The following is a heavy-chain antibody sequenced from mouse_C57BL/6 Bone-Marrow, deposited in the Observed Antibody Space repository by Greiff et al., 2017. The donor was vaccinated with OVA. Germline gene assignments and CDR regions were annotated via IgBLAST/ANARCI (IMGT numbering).Heavy chain of an antibody. CDR2: ISSGGSYT. J-gene: IGHJ2*01. CDR1: GFTFSSYG. V-gene: IGHV5-6*02. D-gene: IGHD2-1*01. CDR3: ARRGNYDY. Sequence: DVMLVESGGDLVKPGGSLKLSCAASGFTFSSYGMSWVRPTPDKRLEWVATISSGGSYTYYPDSVKGRFTISRDNAKNTLYLQMSSLKSEDTAMYYCARRGNYDYWGQGTTLTVSS.